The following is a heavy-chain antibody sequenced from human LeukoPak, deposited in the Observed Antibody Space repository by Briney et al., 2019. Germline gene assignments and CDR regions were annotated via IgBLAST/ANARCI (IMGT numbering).Heavy chain of an antibody. D-gene: IGHD2-8*01. Sequence: GGSLRLSCAASGFTFSSYAMTWVRQAREKGLEWVSTISGTGISTYYADSVKGRFTISRDNSKNTLYLQMTSLRAEDTAVYYCARHPTLYPDWGQGTLVTVSS. V-gene: IGHV3-23*01. CDR1: GFTFSSYA. CDR2: ISGTGIST. J-gene: IGHJ4*02. CDR3: ARHPTLYPD.